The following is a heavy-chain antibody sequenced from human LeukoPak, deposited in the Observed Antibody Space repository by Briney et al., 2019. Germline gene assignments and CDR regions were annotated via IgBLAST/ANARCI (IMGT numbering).Heavy chain of an antibody. D-gene: IGHD3-22*01. J-gene: IGHJ4*02. Sequence: GGSLRLSCAASGFTFADYAMHWVRQAPGKGLEWVSGVSWNSATIGYADSVKGRSTISRDNAKNSLCLQMDSLRPEDMALYYCVKAAYYDTSGRYYFDYWGQGTLVTVSS. V-gene: IGHV3-9*03. CDR3: VKAAYYDTSGRYYFDY. CDR1: GFTFADYA. CDR2: VSWNSATI.